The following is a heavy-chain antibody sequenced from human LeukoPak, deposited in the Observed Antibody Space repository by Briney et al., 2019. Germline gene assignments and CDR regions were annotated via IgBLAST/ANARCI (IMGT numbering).Heavy chain of an antibody. CDR2: IYYSGST. CDR1: GGSISSSSYY. CDR3: ASRTVLWFGDTSDYGMDV. J-gene: IGHJ6*02. Sequence: TSETLSLTCTVSGGSISSSSYYWGWIRQPPGKGLEWIGSIYYSGSTYYNPSLKSRVTISVDTSKNQFSLKLSPVTAADTAVYYCASRTVLWFGDTSDYGMDVWGQGTTVTVSS. D-gene: IGHD3-10*01. V-gene: IGHV4-39*07.